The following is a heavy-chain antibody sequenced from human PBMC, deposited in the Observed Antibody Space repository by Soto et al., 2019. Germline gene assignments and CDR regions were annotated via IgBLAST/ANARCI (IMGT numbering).Heavy chain of an antibody. Sequence: EVQLLESGGGLVQPGGSLRLSCAASGFTISSYAMGWVRQAPGKGLEWVSATSGSGGSTYYADSVKGRFTISRDNSKNTLFLQMNSLRAEDTAEYYCAKSSGYYDVFDIWGQGTMVTISS. CDR2: TSGSGGST. CDR3: AKSSGYYDVFDI. J-gene: IGHJ3*02. D-gene: IGHD3-22*01. V-gene: IGHV3-23*01. CDR1: GFTISSYA.